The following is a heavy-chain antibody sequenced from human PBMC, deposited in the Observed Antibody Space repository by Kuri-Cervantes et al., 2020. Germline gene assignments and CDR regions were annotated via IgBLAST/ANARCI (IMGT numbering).Heavy chain of an antibody. J-gene: IGHJ3*02. Sequence: GESLKISCAASGFTFSSYGMHWVRQAPGKGLVGVSRIKSDGSGTTYADSVKGRFTISRDNAKNTLYLQMNSLKTEDTAVYYCTREKAGGPCSGGSCYSVANAFDIWGQGTMVTVS. CDR1: GFTFSSYG. V-gene: IGHV3-74*01. CDR2: IKSDGSGT. CDR3: TREKAGGPCSGGSCYSVANAFDI. D-gene: IGHD2-15*01.